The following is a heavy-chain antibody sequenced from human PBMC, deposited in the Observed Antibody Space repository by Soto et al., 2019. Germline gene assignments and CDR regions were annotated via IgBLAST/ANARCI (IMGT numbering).Heavy chain of an antibody. Sequence: ASVKGCFKASGYAFSSYAMHLERQAPGQSLEWMGWINAGYGNTKSSQKFQDRVTISRDTSASTAYMELTSLRSEDTAVYYCARDNGDGTFDFWGQGTMVTVSS. D-gene: IGHD1-1*01. J-gene: IGHJ4*02. CDR3: ARDNGDGTFDF. V-gene: IGHV1-3*01. CDR2: INAGYGNT. CDR1: GYAFSSYA.